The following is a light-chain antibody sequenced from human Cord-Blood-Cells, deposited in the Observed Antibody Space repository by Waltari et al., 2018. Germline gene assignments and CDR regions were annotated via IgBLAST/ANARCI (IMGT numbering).Light chain of an antibody. J-gene: IGKJ1*01. CDR1: QSVSSY. CDR3: QQRSNWPRT. V-gene: IGKV3-11*01. CDR2: DAS. Sequence: EIVLTQSPATLSLSPGERATLSCRASQSVSSYFAWYQQKPGQAPRLPIYDASNRATGIPARFSGSGSGTDFTLTISSLEPEDFAVYYCQQRSNWPRTFGQGTKVEIK.